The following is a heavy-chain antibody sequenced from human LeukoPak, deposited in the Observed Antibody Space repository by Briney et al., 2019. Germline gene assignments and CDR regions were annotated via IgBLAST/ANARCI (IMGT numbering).Heavy chain of an antibody. Sequence: ASVKVSCKVSGYTLTELSMHWVRQAPGQGLEWMGWINPNSGGTNYAQKFQGRVTMTRDTSISTAYMELSRLRSDDTAVYYCASSWYLDAFDIWGQGTMVTVSS. CDR3: ASSWYLDAFDI. D-gene: IGHD6-13*01. J-gene: IGHJ3*02. CDR2: INPNSGGT. V-gene: IGHV1-2*02. CDR1: GYTLTELS.